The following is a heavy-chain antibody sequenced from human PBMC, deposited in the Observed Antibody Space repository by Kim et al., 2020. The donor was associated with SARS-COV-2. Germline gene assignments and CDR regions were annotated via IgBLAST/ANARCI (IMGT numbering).Heavy chain of an antibody. V-gene: IGHV1-24*01. Sequence: ASVKVSCKVSGYTLTELSMHWVRQAPGKGLEWMGGFDPEDGETIYAQKFQGRVTMTEDTSTDTAYMELSSLRSEDTAMYYCATSGIAAAGNPTTFDYWGQGTLVTVSS. CDR2: FDPEDGET. J-gene: IGHJ4*02. D-gene: IGHD6-13*01. CDR3: ATSGIAAAGNPTTFDY. CDR1: GYTLTELS.